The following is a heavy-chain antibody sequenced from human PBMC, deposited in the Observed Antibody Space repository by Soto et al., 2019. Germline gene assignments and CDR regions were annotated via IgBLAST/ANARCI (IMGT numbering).Heavy chain of an antibody. CDR1: GFTFSSYA. V-gene: IGHV3-30-3*01. Sequence: QVQLVESGGGVVQPGRSLRLSCAASGFTFSSYAMHWVRQAPGKGLEWVAVISYDGSNKYYADSVKGRFTISRDNSKNTLYLQMNSLRAEDTAVYYCASQSHSGWYNWFDPWGQGTLVTVSS. J-gene: IGHJ5*02. CDR3: ASQSHSGWYNWFDP. CDR2: ISYDGSNK. D-gene: IGHD6-19*01.